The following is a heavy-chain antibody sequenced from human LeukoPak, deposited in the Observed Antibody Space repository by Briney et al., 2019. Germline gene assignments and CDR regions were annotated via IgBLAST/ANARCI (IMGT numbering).Heavy chain of an antibody. J-gene: IGHJ4*02. CDR2: IRYDGSNK. CDR3: AKIGRASIAVAGPDDY. Sequence: PGGSLRLSCAASGFIFSSYGMHWGRQAPGKGLEWVAFIRYDGSNKYYGDSVKGRFTISRDNSKNTLYLQMNSLRAEDTAVYYCAKIGRASIAVAGPDDYWGQGTLVTVSS. V-gene: IGHV3-30*02. D-gene: IGHD6-19*01. CDR1: GFIFSSYG.